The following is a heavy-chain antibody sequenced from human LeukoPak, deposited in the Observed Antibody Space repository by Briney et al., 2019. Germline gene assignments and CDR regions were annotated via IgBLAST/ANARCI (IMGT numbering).Heavy chain of an antibody. Sequence: GGSLRLSCAASGFTFSSCAMSWVRQAPGKGLEWVSAISGSGGSTYYADSVKGRFTISRDNSKNTLYLQMNSLRAEDTAVYYCAKSPQYRHSFKFDYWGQGTLVTVSS. V-gene: IGHV3-23*01. J-gene: IGHJ4*02. CDR1: GFTFSSCA. CDR2: ISGSGGST. D-gene: IGHD2-2*01. CDR3: AKSPQYRHSFKFDY.